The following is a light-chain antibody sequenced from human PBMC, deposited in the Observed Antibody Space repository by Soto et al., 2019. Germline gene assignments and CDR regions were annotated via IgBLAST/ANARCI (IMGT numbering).Light chain of an antibody. Sequence: SSELTQPPSVSVAPGQTATVTCGADNIGNKSVHWYQKKPGQAPLLVVFADSDRPPGIPARFSAFNSGNTATLTINMVEDGDEADYYCHVWDISAEQVVFGGGTKLTVL. CDR3: HVWDISAEQVV. J-gene: IGLJ2*01. CDR1: NIGNKS. V-gene: IGLV3-21*02. CDR2: ADS.